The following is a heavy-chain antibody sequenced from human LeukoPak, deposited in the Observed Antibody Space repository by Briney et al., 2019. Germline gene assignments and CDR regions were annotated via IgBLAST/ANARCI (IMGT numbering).Heavy chain of an antibody. D-gene: IGHD2-2*01. J-gene: IGHJ4*02. CDR3: ARGYCTTTSCREGHDY. V-gene: IGHV1-2*02. CDR1: GYTFTGYY. Sequence: ASVKVSCKASGYTFTGYYMHWVRQAPGQGLEWMGWINPNSGGTNYAQKFQARVTLTRDTSISTAYMEVSRLRSDDTAVYYCARGYCTTTSCREGHDYWGQGTLVTVSS. CDR2: INPNSGGT.